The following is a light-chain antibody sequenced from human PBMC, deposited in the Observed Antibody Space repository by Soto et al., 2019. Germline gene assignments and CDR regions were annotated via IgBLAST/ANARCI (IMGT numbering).Light chain of an antibody. V-gene: IGLV2-14*01. CDR2: EVS. J-gene: IGLJ3*02. CDR3: SSYTSSSTWV. CDR1: SSDVGGYNY. Sequence: QSALTQPASVSGSPGQSITISCTGTSSDVGGYNYVSWYQQNPGKDPKLLIYEVSNRPSGVSNRFSGSKSGNTASLTISGLQADDEADYYCSSYTSSSTWVFGGGTKLTV.